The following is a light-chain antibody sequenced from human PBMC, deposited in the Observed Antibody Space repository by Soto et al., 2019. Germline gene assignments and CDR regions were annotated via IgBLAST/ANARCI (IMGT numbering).Light chain of an antibody. J-gene: IGKJ2*01. CDR3: QQSYSTPPYT. CDR2: AAS. CDR1: QSISSY. Sequence: DIQMTQSPSSQSASVGDRVTITCRASQSISSYVNWYQQKPGKAPKLLIYAASSLQSGVPSRFSGSGSGTAFTLTISSFQTEDLATYYCQQSYSTPPYTFGQGTKLEIK. V-gene: IGKV1-39*01.